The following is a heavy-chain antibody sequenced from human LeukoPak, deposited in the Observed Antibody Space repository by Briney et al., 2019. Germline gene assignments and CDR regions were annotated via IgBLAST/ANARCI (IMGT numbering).Heavy chain of an antibody. Sequence: GGSLRLSCAASGFPFDSYAMHWVRQAPGKGLEWVAVISYDGSNKYYADSVKGRITISRDNARSSLYLQMNSLRAEDTAVYYCATDGRSSGWYGFDYWGQGTLVTVSS. CDR1: GFPFDSYA. V-gene: IGHV3-30-3*01. CDR3: ATDGRSSGWYGFDY. J-gene: IGHJ4*02. D-gene: IGHD6-19*01. CDR2: ISYDGSNK.